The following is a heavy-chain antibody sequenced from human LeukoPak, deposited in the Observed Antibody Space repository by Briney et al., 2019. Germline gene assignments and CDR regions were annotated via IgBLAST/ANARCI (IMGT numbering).Heavy chain of an antibody. CDR2: IYYSGST. CDR3: ATHSGGSSGWYYFDY. V-gene: IGHV4-39*07. CDR1: GGSTSSSSYY. Sequence: PSETLSLTCTVSGGSTSSSSYYWGWIRQPPGKGLEWIGSIYYSGSTYYNPSLKSRVTISVDTSKNQFSLKLSSVTAADTAVYYCATHSGGSSGWYYFDYWGQGTLVTVSS. J-gene: IGHJ4*02. D-gene: IGHD6-19*01.